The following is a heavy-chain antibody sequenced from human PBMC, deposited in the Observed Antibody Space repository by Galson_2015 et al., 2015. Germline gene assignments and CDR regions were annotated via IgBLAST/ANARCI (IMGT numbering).Heavy chain of an antibody. V-gene: IGHV3-48*02. CDR2: IDSRGSTI. Sequence: SLRLSCAGSGFSFSTYSMTWVRQVPGKGPELLSYIDSRGSTIYYADSVRGRFTISRDNGKNSLYLQMNSLRDEDTAVYYCARDEEQWLRGNYYCHIDVWGKGTTVTVSS. J-gene: IGHJ6*03. CDR3: ARDEEQWLRGNYYCHIDV. D-gene: IGHD5-18*01. CDR1: GFSFSTYS.